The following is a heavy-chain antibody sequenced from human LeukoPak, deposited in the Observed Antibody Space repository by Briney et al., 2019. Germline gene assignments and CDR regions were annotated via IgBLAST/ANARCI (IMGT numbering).Heavy chain of an antibody. V-gene: IGHV1-2*02. CDR2: INPDSGGT. CDR1: GYTFTGYY. CDR3: ARDQEQQQIYDY. Sequence: ASVKVPCKASGYTFTGYYMHWVRQAPGQGLEWMGWINPDSGGTNYAQKFQGRVTMTRDTSISTAYMELSRLRSDDTAVYYCARDQEQQQIYDYWGQGTLVTVSS. D-gene: IGHD6-13*01. J-gene: IGHJ4*02.